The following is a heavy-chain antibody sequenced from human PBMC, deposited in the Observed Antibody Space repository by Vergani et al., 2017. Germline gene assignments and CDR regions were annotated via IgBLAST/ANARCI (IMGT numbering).Heavy chain of an antibody. CDR2: ILFVGNKK. CDR3: AREYSYSSAWPYFDF. CDR1: GFAFGGYG. D-gene: IGHD3-22*01. Sequence: QVQLLESGGGMVQPGRSLRLSCAASGFAFGGYGMHWVRLAPGKGLEWVASILFVGNKKDYIESVKGRITISRDSSKTLYLQMDRLTVEDTAIYFCAREYSYSSAWPYFDFRGQGTLVTVSS. J-gene: IGHJ4*02. V-gene: IGHV3-30*03.